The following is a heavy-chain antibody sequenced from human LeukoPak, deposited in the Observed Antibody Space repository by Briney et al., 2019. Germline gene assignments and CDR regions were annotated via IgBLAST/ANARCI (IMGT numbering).Heavy chain of an antibody. CDR1: GFTFSSYA. V-gene: IGHV3-23*01. J-gene: IGHJ4*02. CDR3: AKAFYSSSWQDYFDY. Sequence: GGSLRLSCAASGFTFSSYAMSWVRQAPGKGLEWVSAISGSGGSTYYADSVKGRFTISRDNSKNTLYLQMNSLRAEDTAVYYCAKAFYSSSWQDYFDYWGRGTLVTVSS. D-gene: IGHD6-13*01. CDR2: ISGSGGST.